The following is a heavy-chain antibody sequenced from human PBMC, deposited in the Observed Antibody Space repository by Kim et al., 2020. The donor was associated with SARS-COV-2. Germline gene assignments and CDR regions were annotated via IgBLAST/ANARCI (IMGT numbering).Heavy chain of an antibody. J-gene: IGHJ4*02. CDR3: ARALAGGYNLYSFDY. V-gene: IGHV2-5*01. D-gene: IGHD5-12*01. Sequence: SQSLKGRLTNTKDTSKNQVVLAMTNMDPVDTATYYCARALAGGYNLYSFDYWGQGTLVTVSS.